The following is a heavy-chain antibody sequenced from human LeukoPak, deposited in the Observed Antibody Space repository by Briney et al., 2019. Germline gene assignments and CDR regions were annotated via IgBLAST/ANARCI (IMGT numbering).Heavy chain of an antibody. J-gene: IGHJ4*02. Sequence: GASVKASCKASGYTFTTYYIHWVRQAPGQGLEWMGIINPTGGSTTYAQKFQGRVTMTRDTSTSTVFMEVNSLRSEDTAVYYCALYSSTWCWGQGTLVTVSS. CDR1: GYTFTTYY. CDR3: ALYSSTWC. V-gene: IGHV1-46*01. CDR2: INPTGGST. D-gene: IGHD6-13*01.